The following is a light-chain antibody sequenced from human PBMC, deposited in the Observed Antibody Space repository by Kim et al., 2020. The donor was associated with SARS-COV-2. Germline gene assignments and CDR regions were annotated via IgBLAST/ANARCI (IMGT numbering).Light chain of an antibody. J-gene: IGKJ4*01. Sequence: ASIGDRVTITCQASQDIGNYLNWYQQKPGKAPKILLFDASILETGVPSRFSGSGTGTYFTLTINGLQPEDMATYYCQQYGNDPPLTFGGGTKLEI. V-gene: IGKV1-33*01. CDR3: QQYGNDPPLT. CDR1: QDIGNY. CDR2: DAS.